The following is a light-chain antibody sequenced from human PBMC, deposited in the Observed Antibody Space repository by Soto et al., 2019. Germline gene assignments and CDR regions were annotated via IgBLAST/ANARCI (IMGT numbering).Light chain of an antibody. CDR3: QQLNSYPQT. CDR2: DAS. Sequence: EIVLTQSPATLSLSPGERATLSCRASQSVSSYLAWYQQKPGQAPRLLIYDASNRATGIPARFSGSGSGTDFTLTISSLQPEDFATYYCQQLNSYPQTFGGGTKVDIK. V-gene: IGKV3-11*01. CDR1: QSVSSY. J-gene: IGKJ4*01.